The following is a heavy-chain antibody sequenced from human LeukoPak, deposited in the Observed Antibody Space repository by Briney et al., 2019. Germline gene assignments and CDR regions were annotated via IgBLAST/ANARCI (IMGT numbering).Heavy chain of an antibody. J-gene: IGHJ5*02. D-gene: IGHD7-27*01. CDR1: GASVTDFY. Sequence: SETLSLTCTVSGASVTDFYWSWIRQSPGKGLEWISYIHHSGNSDYNPSLRSRVTTSLDTSKNQFSLNLISVTAADTAVYYCTRGHWGLQSWSQGTLVTVSS. V-gene: IGHV4-59*02. CDR2: IHHSGNS. CDR3: TRGHWGLQS.